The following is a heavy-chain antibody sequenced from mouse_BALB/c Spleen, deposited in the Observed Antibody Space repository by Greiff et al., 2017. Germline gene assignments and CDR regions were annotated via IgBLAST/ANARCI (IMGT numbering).Heavy chain of an antibody. J-gene: IGHJ3*01. D-gene: IGHD2-3*01. V-gene: IGHV1S81*02. Sequence: QVQLQQSGPELVKPGASVKLSCKASGYTFTSYWMHWVKQRPGQGLEWIGEINPSNGRTNYNEKFKSKATLTVDKSSSTAYMQLSSLTSEDSAVYYCARSSYDGLAYWGQGTLVTVSA. CDR2: INPSNGRT. CDR3: ARSSYDGLAY. CDR1: GYTFTSYW.